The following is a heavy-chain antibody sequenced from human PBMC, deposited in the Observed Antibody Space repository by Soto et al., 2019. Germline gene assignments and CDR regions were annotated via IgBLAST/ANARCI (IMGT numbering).Heavy chain of an antibody. V-gene: IGHV4-30-4*01. Sequence: LSLTCTVSGGSISSGDYYWSWIRQPPGKCLEWIGYIYYSGSTYYNPSLKSRVTISVDTSKNQFSLKLSSVTAADTAVYYCARRPQDCSGGRCYLYFHHWGQGTLVTVSS. J-gene: IGHJ1*01. CDR3: ARRPQDCSGGRCYLYFHH. CDR2: IYYSGST. D-gene: IGHD2-15*01. CDR1: GGSISSGDYY.